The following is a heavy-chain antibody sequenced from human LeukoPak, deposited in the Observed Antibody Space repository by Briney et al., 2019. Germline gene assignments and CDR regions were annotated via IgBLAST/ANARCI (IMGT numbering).Heavy chain of an antibody. CDR2: IQHGGTT. V-gene: IGHV3-15*01. Sequence: PGGPLRLSCATSGFSFNGAWLSWVRQAPGKGLEWIGRIQHGGTTDYAAPVKGRFTISRDDSKATLYLQMNSLKTEDTAIYYCTTLTQFYLWGQGTLVTVSS. CDR1: GFSFNGAW. J-gene: IGHJ4*02. CDR3: TTLTQFYL. D-gene: IGHD2-15*01.